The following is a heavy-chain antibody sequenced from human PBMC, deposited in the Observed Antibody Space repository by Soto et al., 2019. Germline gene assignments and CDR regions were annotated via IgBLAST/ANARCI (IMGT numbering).Heavy chain of an antibody. CDR3: ATGGSYYIL. CDR1: GFTFSGYE. Sequence: EVQLVESGGGLVQPGGSLRLSCAASGFTFSGYEMNWVRQAPGKGLEWVSYISSSGSTIYYADSVKGRFTISRDNAKNSLYLQMNSLRGEDPALYYCATGGSYYILWGQGTLVTVSS. D-gene: IGHD1-26*01. V-gene: IGHV3-48*03. CDR2: ISSSGSTI. J-gene: IGHJ4*02.